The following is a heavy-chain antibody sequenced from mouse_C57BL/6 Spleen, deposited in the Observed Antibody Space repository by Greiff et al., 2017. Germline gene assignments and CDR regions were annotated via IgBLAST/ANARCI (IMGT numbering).Heavy chain of an antibody. V-gene: IGHV1-52*01. J-gene: IGHJ2*01. Sequence: QVQLQQPGAELVRPGSSVKLSCKASGYTFTSYWMHWVKQRPIQGLEWIGNIDPSDSETHYNQKFKDKATLTVDKSSSTAYMQLSSLTSEDSAVYYCARKDYYARGDYFDYWGQGTTLTVSS. CDR1: GYTFTSYW. CDR2: IDPSDSET. CDR3: ARKDYYARGDYFDY. D-gene: IGHD1-1*01.